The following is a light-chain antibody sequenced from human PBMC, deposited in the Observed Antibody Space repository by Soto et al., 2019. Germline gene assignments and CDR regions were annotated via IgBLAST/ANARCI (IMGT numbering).Light chain of an antibody. J-gene: IGKJ3*01. CDR2: KVS. CDR1: QSLVYSDGNTY. Sequence: DIVMTPSPLSLPVTLGQPASISCRSSQSLVYSDGNTYLSWFQQRPGQSPRRLMYKVSKRDSGVPDRFSDSGSGTDFTPKISRVEAGDVGVYYCMGGTHWQHTFGPGTKVDIK. V-gene: IGKV2-30*01. CDR3: MGGTHWQHT.